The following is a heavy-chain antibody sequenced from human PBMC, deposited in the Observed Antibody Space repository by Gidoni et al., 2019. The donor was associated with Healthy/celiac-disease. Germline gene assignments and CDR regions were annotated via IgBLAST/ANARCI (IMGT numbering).Heavy chain of an antibody. D-gene: IGHD3-10*01. V-gene: IGHV4-30-4*01. CDR3: AREATMVRGVIDY. CDR1: GGSISSGDYY. CDR2: IYYSGIT. Sequence: QVQLQESGPGLVKPSQTLSLTCTVSGGSISSGDYYWSWIRQPPGKGLEWIGYIYYSGITYYNPSLKSRVTISVDTSKNQFSLKLSSVTAADTAVYYCAREATMVRGVIDYWGQGTLVTVSS. J-gene: IGHJ4*02.